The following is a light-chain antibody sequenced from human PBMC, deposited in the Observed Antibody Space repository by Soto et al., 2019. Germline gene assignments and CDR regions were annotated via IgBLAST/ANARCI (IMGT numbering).Light chain of an antibody. J-gene: IGKJ1*01. CDR1: QSVSSTY. V-gene: IGKV3-20*01. CDR2: GAS. Sequence: EIVLTQSPGTLSLSPGERATLSCRASQSVSSTYLAWYQQKPCQAPRLLIYGASSRATGIPDRFSGSGSATDFTLTISRLEREDFAVYYCQHYGSSRTFGQGNKVEIK. CDR3: QHYGSSRT.